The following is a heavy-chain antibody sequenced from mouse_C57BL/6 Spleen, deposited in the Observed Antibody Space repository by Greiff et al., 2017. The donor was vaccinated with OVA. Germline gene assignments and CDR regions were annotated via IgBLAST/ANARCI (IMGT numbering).Heavy chain of an antibody. D-gene: IGHD1-1*01. CDR3: ARDTTVVPDWYFDV. J-gene: IGHJ1*03. V-gene: IGHV1-42*01. Sequence: EVKLQESGPELVKPGASVKISCKASGYSFTGYYMNWVKQSPEKSLEWIGEINPSTGGTTYTQKFKAKATLTVDKSSSTAYMQLKSLTSEDSAVYYCARDTTVVPDWYFDVWGTGTTVTVSS. CDR1: GYSFTGYY. CDR2: INPSTGGT.